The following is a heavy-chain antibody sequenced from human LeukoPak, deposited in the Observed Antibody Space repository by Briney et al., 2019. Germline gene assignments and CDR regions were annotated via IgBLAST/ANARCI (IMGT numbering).Heavy chain of an antibody. CDR3: ATNVVGATDY. D-gene: IGHD1-26*01. V-gene: IGHV1-69*04. J-gene: IGHJ4*02. CDR2: IIPIFGIA. Sequence: SVKVSCKASGGTFSSYAISWVRQAPGQGLEWMGRIIPIFGIANYAQKFQGRVTITADKSTSTAYMELSSLRSEDTAVYYCATNVVGATDYWGQGTLVAVSS. CDR1: GGTFSSYA.